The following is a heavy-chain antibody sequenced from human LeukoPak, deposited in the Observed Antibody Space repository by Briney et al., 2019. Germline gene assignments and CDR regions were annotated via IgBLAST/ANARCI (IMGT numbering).Heavy chain of an antibody. CDR2: IKEDGTVK. CDR1: GFTFRSHW. CDR3: ARDSTWLLDY. V-gene: IGHV3-7*03. D-gene: IGHD6-19*01. J-gene: IGHJ4*02. Sequence: GGSLRLSCKASGFTFRSHWMTWVRQPPGKGLEWVANIKEDGTVKYYVDSVKGRFTISRDNTKNIMYLEMNSLRADDTAVYFCARDSTWLLDYWGQGTLITVSS.